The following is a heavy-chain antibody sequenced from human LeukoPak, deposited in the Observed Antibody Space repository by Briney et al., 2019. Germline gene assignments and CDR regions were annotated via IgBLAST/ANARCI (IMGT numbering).Heavy chain of an antibody. V-gene: IGHV3-53*01. CDR3: AEDLYSNYGPADY. D-gene: IGHD4-11*01. J-gene: IGHJ4*02. CDR1: GFIVNSNY. CDR2: LYSDDTT. Sequence: GGSLRLSCAASGFIVNSNYMNWVRQAPGKGLEWVSVLYSDDTTYYADSVKGRFTISRDNSKNTLYLQMNSLRAEDTAVYYCAEDLYSNYGPADYWGQGNLVTVSS.